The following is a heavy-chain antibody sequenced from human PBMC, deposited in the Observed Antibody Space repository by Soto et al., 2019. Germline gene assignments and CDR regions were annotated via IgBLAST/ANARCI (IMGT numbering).Heavy chain of an antibody. J-gene: IGHJ5*02. CDR2: INHSGST. CDR3: ARTYSSGWYLSWFDP. V-gene: IGHV4-34*01. CDR1: GGSFSGYY. Sequence: PSETLSLTCAVYGGSFSGYYWSWIRQPPGKGLEWIGEINHSGSTNYNPSLKSRVTISVDTSKNQFSLKLSSVTAADTAVYYCARTYSSGWYLSWFDPGGQGTLVT. D-gene: IGHD6-19*01.